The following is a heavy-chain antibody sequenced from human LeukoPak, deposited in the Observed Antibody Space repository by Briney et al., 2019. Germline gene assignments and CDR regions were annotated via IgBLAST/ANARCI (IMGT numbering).Heavy chain of an antibody. Sequence: GGSLRLSCAASGFTFSTFAMIWVRQPPGKGLEWVSSIFPSGGEIHYADSVKGRFTISRDNAKNSLYLQMNSLRAEDTAVYYCAREGYSPRDGYNFNFDYWGQGALVTVSS. CDR2: IFPSGGEI. V-gene: IGHV3-21*01. CDR1: GFTFSTFA. J-gene: IGHJ4*02. D-gene: IGHD5-24*01. CDR3: AREGYSPRDGYNFNFDY.